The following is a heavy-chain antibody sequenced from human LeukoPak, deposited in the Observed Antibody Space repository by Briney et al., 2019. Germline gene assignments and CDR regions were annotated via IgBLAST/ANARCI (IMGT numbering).Heavy chain of an antibody. D-gene: IGHD3-9*01. CDR1: GGSISNYY. CDR3: ARRSNYDILTGPRALFDY. J-gene: IGHJ4*02. Sequence: SETLSLTCTVSGGSISNYYWSWIRQPPGKGLEWIGYIYYSGSTNYNPSLKSRVTISVDTSKNQFSLKLSSVTAADTAVYYCARRSNYDILTGPRALFDYWGQGTLVTVSS. V-gene: IGHV4-59*08. CDR2: IYYSGST.